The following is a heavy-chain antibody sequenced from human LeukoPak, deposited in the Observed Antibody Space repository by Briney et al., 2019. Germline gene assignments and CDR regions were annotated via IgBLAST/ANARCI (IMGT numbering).Heavy chain of an antibody. D-gene: IGHD2-2*01. Sequence: ASVKVSCKASGGTFSSYAISWVRQAPGQGLEWMGRIIPILGIANYAQKFQGRVTITADKSTSTAYMELSSLRSDDTAVYYCARDRDVDIVVVPAAMGAFDIWGQGTMVTVSS. V-gene: IGHV1-69*04. J-gene: IGHJ3*02. CDR3: ARDRDVDIVVVPAAMGAFDI. CDR2: IIPILGIA. CDR1: GGTFSSYA.